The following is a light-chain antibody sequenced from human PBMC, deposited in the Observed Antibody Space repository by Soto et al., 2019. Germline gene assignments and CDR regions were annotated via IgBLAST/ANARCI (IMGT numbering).Light chain of an antibody. Sequence: DIQMTQSPSTLSASVGDRVTITCRASQSISSWLAWYQQKPGKAPKLLIYDASSLESGVPSRFSGSGSGTEFTLTISSLQPDEFATYYCQQYISYSTFGQGTKVDIK. V-gene: IGKV1-5*01. J-gene: IGKJ1*01. CDR1: QSISSW. CDR2: DAS. CDR3: QQYISYST.